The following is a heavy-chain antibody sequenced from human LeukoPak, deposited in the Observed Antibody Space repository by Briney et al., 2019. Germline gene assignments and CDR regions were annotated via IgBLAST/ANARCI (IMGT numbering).Heavy chain of an antibody. J-gene: IGHJ4*02. CDR3: ARADNHYYGSGSYYKVAY. Sequence: GGSLRLSCEGSEFSFSSYWMSWVRQAPGKGLEWVAKIKQDGSEKYYVDSVKGRFTISRDNAKNSMYLLMNSLRAEDTAVYYCARADNHYYGSGSYYKVAYWGQGTLVTVSS. V-gene: IGHV3-7*01. D-gene: IGHD3-10*01. CDR1: EFSFSSYW. CDR2: IKQDGSEK.